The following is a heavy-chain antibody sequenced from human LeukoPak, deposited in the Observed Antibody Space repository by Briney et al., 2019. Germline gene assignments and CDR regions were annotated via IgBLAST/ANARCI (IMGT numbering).Heavy chain of an antibody. V-gene: IGHV1-8*03. Sequence: ASVKVSCKASGYTFTGYYMHWVRQAPGQGLEWVGWMNPNSGTTGYAQKFQGRVIITRDTSISTAYIQLSSLRSEDTALYYCARGLDDYEDAFDIWGQGTMVTVSS. J-gene: IGHJ3*02. CDR1: GYTFTGYY. D-gene: IGHD4-17*01. CDR3: ARGLDDYEDAFDI. CDR2: MNPNSGTT.